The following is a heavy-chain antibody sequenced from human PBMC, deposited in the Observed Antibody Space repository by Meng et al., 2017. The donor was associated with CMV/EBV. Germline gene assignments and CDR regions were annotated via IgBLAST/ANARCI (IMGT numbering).Heavy chain of an antibody. CDR1: GDTLTSYY. V-gene: IGHV1-46*01. Sequence: SCKASGDTLTSYYMHWVRQAPGQGLEWMGIINPSGGSTSYAQKFQGRVTMTRDTSTSTVYMELSSLRSEDTAVYYCARGGVFRGVILYWGQGTLVTVSS. J-gene: IGHJ4*02. D-gene: IGHD3-10*01. CDR3: ARGGVFRGVILY. CDR2: INPSGGST.